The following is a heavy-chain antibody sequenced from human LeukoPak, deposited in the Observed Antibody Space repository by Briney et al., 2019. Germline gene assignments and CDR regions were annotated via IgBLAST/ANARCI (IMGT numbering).Heavy chain of an antibody. CDR2: IKSKTDGGTT. V-gene: IGHV3-15*01. J-gene: IGHJ4*02. CDR3: ARALIDGNTPFDY. D-gene: IGHD4-23*01. Sequence: PGGSLRLSCAASGFTFSNAWMSWVRQAPGKGLEWVGRIKSKTDGGTTDYAAPVKGRFTISRDDSKNTLYLQMNSLKTEDTAVYYCARALIDGNTPFDYWGQGTLVTVSS. CDR1: GFTFSNAW.